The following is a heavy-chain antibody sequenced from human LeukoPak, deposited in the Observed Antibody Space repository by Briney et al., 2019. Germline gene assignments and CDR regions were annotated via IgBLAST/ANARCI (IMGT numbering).Heavy chain of an antibody. V-gene: IGHV4-59*01. Sequence: SETLSLTCTVSGGSISSYYWSWIRQPPGKGLEWIGYIYYSGSTNYNPSLKSRVTISVDTSKNQFSLKLSSVTAADTAVYYCARVGDYDFWTRGYFDYWGQGTLVTVSS. J-gene: IGHJ4*02. D-gene: IGHD3-3*01. CDR3: ARVGDYDFWTRGYFDY. CDR2: IYYSGST. CDR1: GGSISSYY.